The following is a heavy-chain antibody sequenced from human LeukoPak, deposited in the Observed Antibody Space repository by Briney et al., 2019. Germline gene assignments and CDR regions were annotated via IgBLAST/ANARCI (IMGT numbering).Heavy chain of an antibody. J-gene: IGHJ4*02. V-gene: IGHV3-7*01. Sequence: GGSLRLSCAASGISFSGNWMGWVRQAPGERLEWVASIKYDGSAKYNADSVKGRFTISRDNAKNSLYLEMNSLTAEDTAVYYCAFSNAFKVWGQGTLVTVSS. CDR1: GISFSGNW. CDR3: AFSNAFKV. CDR2: IKYDGSAK. D-gene: IGHD2-8*01.